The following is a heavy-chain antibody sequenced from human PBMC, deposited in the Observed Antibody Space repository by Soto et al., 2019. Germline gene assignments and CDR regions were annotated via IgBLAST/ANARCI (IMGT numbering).Heavy chain of an antibody. CDR3: ARVRVYSSGHYYYYGMDV. CDR2: IIPIFGTA. D-gene: IGHD6-19*01. CDR1: GGTFSGYA. J-gene: IGHJ6*02. V-gene: IGHV1-69*13. Sequence: ASVKVSCKASGGTFSGYAISWVRQAPGQGLEWMGGIIPIFGTANYAQKFQGRVTITADESTSTAYMELSSLRSEDTAVYYFARVRVYSSGHYYYYGMDVWGQGTTVTVSS.